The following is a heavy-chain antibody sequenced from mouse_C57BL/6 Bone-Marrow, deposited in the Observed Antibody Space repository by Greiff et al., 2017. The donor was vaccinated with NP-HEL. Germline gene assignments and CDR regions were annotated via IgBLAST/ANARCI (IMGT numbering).Heavy chain of an antibody. J-gene: IGHJ3*01. D-gene: IGHD1-1*01. CDR2: INPSSGYT. V-gene: IGHV1-4*01. CDR1: GYTFPSYT. CDR3: ARVYYYGPFAY. Sequence: VQLQQSGAELARPGASVKMSCKASGYTFPSYTMHWVKQRPGQGLEWIGYINPSSGYTKYNQKFKDKATLTADKSSSTAYMQLSSLTSEDSAVYYCARVYYYGPFAYWGQGTLVTVSA.